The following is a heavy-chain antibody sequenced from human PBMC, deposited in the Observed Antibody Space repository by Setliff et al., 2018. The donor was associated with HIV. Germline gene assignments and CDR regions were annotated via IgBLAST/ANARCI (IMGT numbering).Heavy chain of an antibody. CDR3: ARGIGLRPFDA. Sequence: SETLSLTCTVSGGSISTYYWSWIRQPPGKGLEWIGYIYTSGSTNYNPPLKSRLTISVDTSKRQFSLNLSSVTAADTAVYFCARGIGLRPFDAWGQGTLVTVSS. V-gene: IGHV4-4*09. J-gene: IGHJ4*02. D-gene: IGHD4-17*01. CDR2: IYTSGST. CDR1: GGSISTYY.